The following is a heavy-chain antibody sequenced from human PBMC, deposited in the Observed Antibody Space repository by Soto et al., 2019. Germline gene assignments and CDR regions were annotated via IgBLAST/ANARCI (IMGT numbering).Heavy chain of an antibody. CDR2: IYPGDSDT. D-gene: IGHD2-2*01. CDR3: ARQGVVVPAAIHTHTVTTGLCGMDV. J-gene: IGHJ6*02. CDR1: GYSFTSYW. V-gene: IGHV5-51*01. Sequence: PGESLKISCKGSGYSFTSYWIGWVRQMPGKGLEWMGIIYPGDSDTRYSPSFQGQVTISADKSISTAYLQWSSLKASDTAMYYCARQGVVVPAAIHTHTVTTGLCGMDVWGQGTTVTVSS.